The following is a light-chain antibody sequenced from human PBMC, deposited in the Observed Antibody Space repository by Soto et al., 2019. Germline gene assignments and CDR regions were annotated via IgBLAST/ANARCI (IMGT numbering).Light chain of an antibody. V-gene: IGKV1-27*01. CDR2: AAS. J-gene: IGKJ1*01. Sequence: DIQMTQSPSSLSASVGDRVTITCRASHGISNYLAWYQQKPGNAPKLLIYAASTLQSGVPSRFSGSGSGTDFTLTISSLQPEDVATYYCQKYNSVPVWFGQGTKVEIK. CDR3: QKYNSVPVW. CDR1: HGISNY.